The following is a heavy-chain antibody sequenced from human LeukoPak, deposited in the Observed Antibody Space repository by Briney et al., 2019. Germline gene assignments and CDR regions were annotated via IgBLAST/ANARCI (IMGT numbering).Heavy chain of an antibody. Sequence: GGSLRLSCSASGFTFSSYSMNWVRQAPGKGLECVSAISGSGGGTYYADSVRGRFTISRDNSKNTLYLQMNSLRAEGTAVYYCAKADDFWSDYSPVEDYWGQGTLVTVSS. D-gene: IGHD3-3*01. CDR1: GFTFSSYS. J-gene: IGHJ4*02. CDR3: AKADDFWSDYSPVEDY. V-gene: IGHV3-23*01. CDR2: ISGSGGGT.